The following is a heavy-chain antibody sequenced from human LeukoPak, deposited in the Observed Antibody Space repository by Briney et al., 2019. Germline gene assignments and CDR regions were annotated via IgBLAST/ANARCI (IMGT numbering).Heavy chain of an antibody. CDR3: ARQNRYIAAAGTSGWFDP. CDR2: INHSGGT. CDR1: GGSFSGYY. D-gene: IGHD6-13*01. V-gene: IGHV4-34*01. J-gene: IGHJ5*02. Sequence: ESSETLSLTCAVYGGSFSGYYRSWIRQPPGKGLEWIGEINHSGGTNYNPSLKSRVTISLDTSKNQFSLKLSSVTAADTAVYYCARQNRYIAAAGTSGWFDPWGQGTLVTVSS.